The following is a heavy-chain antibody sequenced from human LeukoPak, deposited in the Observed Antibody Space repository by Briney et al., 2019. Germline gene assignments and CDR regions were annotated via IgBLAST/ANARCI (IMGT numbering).Heavy chain of an antibody. J-gene: IGHJ5*02. V-gene: IGHV4-39*01. CDR3: ARRGIWDLQIGNWFDP. D-gene: IGHD3-16*01. Sequence: SETLSLTYSISGDSITTNRYWWRWTRQSPGKGLEWIGRIYSSGNSYYNPSLKTRATISPDTSKTQSSLRLTSVTAADTAIYYCARRGIWDLQIGNWFDPWGQGILVIVSS. CDR2: IYSSGNS. CDR1: GDSITTNRYW.